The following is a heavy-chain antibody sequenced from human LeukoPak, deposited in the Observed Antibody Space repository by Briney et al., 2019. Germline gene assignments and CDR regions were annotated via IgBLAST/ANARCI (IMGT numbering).Heavy chain of an antibody. CDR3: ARGQQWLAPDY. J-gene: IGHJ4*02. V-gene: IGHV3-48*01. D-gene: IGHD6-19*01. CDR2: ISFSSGTI. Sequence: GGSLRLSCAASGFTFSTYSMNWVRQAPGKGLEWVSYISFSSGTIYYADSVKGRFTISRDNVENSLYLQMNSLRAEDTAMYYCARGQQWLAPDYWGQGTLVTVSP. CDR1: GFTFSTYS.